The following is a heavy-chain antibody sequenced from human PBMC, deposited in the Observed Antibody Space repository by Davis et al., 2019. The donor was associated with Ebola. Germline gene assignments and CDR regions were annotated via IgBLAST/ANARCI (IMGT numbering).Heavy chain of an antibody. CDR3: ARGLTTFNYHYYGMDV. V-gene: IGHV3-33*01. Sequence: GESLKISCAASGFTSSSYGMHWVRQAPGKGLEWVAVIWYDGSNKYYADSVKGRFTISRHNSKNTLYLQMNSLRTEDTAVYYCARGLTTFNYHYYGMDVWGQGTTVTVSS. CDR1: GFTSSSYG. CDR2: IWYDGSNK. D-gene: IGHD1-1*01. J-gene: IGHJ6*02.